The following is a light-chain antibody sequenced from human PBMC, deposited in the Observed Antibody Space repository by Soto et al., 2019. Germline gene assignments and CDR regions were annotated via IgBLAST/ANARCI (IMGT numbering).Light chain of an antibody. V-gene: IGKV3-20*01. J-gene: IGKJ5*01. CDR1: QSVSSSY. CDR3: QQYGNSTPIT. CDR2: GAF. Sequence: EILLTQSPATLTLSPRERATLSCRAIQSVSSSYLAWYQQKPGQPPRLVIYGAFSRATGIPDRFSGSGSGTDFTLTISRLEPDDFAVHYCQQYGNSTPITFGQGTRLENK.